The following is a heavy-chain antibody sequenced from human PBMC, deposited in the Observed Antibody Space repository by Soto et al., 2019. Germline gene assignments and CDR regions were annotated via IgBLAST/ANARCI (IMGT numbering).Heavy chain of an antibody. J-gene: IGHJ6*02. CDR2: IWYDGSNK. V-gene: IGHV3-33*01. CDR1: GFTFSSYG. CDR3: ARDGSSGWGFYYCYYGMDV. Sequence: QVQLVESGGGVVQPGRSLRLSCAASGFTFSSYGMHWVRQAPGKGLEWVAVIWYDGSNKYYADSVKGRFTISRDNSKNTLYLQMNSLRAEDTAVYSCARDGSSGWGFYYCYYGMDVWGQGTTVTVSS. D-gene: IGHD6-19*01.